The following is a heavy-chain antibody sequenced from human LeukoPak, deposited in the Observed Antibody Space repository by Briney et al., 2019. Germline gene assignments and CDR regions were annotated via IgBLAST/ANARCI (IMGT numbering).Heavy chain of an antibody. J-gene: IGHJ5*02. CDR1: GGSISSYY. CDR3: ARVLAEYYYDSSGYKLSAPGWFDP. CDR2: IYYSGST. D-gene: IGHD3-22*01. Sequence: SETLSLTCTVSGGSISSYYWSWIRQPPGKGLEWIGYIYYSGSTNYNPSLKSRVTISVDTSKNQFSLKLSSVTAADTAVYYCARVLAEYYYDSSGYKLSAPGWFDPWGQGTLVTVSS. V-gene: IGHV4-59*12.